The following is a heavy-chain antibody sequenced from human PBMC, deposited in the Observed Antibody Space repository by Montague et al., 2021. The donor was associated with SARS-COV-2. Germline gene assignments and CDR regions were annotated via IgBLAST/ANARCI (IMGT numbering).Heavy chain of an antibody. CDR2: IHHSGTT. V-gene: IGHV4-39*07. CDR3: GRGGGIAVSHD. D-gene: IGHD6-19*01. J-gene: IGHJ4*02. Sequence: SETLSLTCTVSVGSISTYTSYWSWVRQPPLKGLEWVGTIHHSGTTYHNPPLKSRVTISLHTSNNQVSLNLDSVTAADTAVYFCGRGGGIAVSHDWGQGTLVTVSS. CDR1: VGSISTYTSY.